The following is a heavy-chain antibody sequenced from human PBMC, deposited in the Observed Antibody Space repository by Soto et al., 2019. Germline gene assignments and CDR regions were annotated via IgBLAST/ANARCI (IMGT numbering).Heavy chain of an antibody. D-gene: IGHD3-10*01. Sequence: GGSLRLSCAASGFTFSSYGMHWVRQAPGKGLEWVSGINWNGGSTGYADSVKGRFTISRDNAKNSLYLQMNSLRAEDTALYYCARDHGSGSYSYFGYWGQGTLVTVSS. J-gene: IGHJ4*02. V-gene: IGHV3-20*04. CDR2: INWNGGST. CDR1: GFTFSSYG. CDR3: ARDHGSGSYSYFGY.